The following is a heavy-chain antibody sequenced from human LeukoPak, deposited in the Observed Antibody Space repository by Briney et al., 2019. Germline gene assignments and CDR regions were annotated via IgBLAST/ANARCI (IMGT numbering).Heavy chain of an antibody. CDR3: ARGQNIVVVTAIQSEYFQH. CDR2: IYYSGST. V-gene: IGHV4-31*03. J-gene: IGHJ1*01. D-gene: IGHD2-21*02. CDR1: GGSISSGGYY. Sequence: SQTLSLTCTVSGGSISSGGYYWSWIRQHPGKGLEWFGYIYYSGSTYYNPSLKSRVTISVDTSKNQFSLKLSSVTAADTAVYYCARGQNIVVVTAIQSEYFQHWGQGTLVTVSS.